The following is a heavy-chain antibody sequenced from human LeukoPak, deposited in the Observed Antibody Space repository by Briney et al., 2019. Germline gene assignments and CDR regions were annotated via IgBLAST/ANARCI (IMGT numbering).Heavy chain of an antibody. CDR3: AKELIYRYFDY. V-gene: IGHV3-23*01. J-gene: IGHJ4*02. Sequence: GGSLRVSCAASGFTFSNYGMSWVRQVPGNGLEWVSAISGSDGSAYHADSVKGRFSISRDNSKNTLYLQMDSLRAEDTAVYYCAKELIYRYFDYWGQGTLVTVSS. CDR1: GFTFSNYG. D-gene: IGHD5-12*01. CDR2: ISGSDGSA.